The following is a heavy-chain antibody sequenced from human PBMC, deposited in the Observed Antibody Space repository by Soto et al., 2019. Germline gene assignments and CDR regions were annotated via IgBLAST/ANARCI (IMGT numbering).Heavy chain of an antibody. D-gene: IGHD2-15*01. Sequence: SETMSIRCTVSGCSISSSGYYWAWIRQPPGKGLEWIGSIYYSGNTYYNPSLKSRVTISVDTSKDQFSLKLRSVTAADTAVYYCARRGHCSGGTCYSPWGAFDIWGQGTMVTVSS. CDR2: IYYSGNT. J-gene: IGHJ3*02. V-gene: IGHV4-39*01. CDR1: GCSISSSGYY. CDR3: ARRGHCSGGTCYSPWGAFDI.